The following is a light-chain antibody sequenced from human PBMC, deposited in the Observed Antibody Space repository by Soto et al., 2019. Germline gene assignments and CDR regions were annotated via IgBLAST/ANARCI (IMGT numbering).Light chain of an antibody. J-gene: IGKJ1*01. Sequence: EIVLTQSPATLSLSPGERATLSCRASQSVSSNLAWYQQKPGQPPRLLIYDSSTRATGFPDRFSGSGSGTDFTLTISRLEPEDFAVYYCHQYGDSLWTFGQGTKVDNK. CDR1: QSVSSN. CDR2: DSS. V-gene: IGKV3-20*01. CDR3: HQYGDSLWT.